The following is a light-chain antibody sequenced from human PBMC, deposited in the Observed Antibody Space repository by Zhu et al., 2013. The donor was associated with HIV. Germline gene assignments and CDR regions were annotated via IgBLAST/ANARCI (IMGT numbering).Light chain of an antibody. V-gene: IGKV3-15*01. CDR2: GAS. CDR3: QQYNNWPWT. J-gene: IGKJ1*01. Sequence: EIVMTQSPATLSVSPGERATLSCRASQSVSSNLPWYQQKLGQAPRLLIYGASTRATGIPARFSGSGSGTEFTLTISSLQSEDFAVYCCQQYNNWPWTFGQGTKVEIK. CDR1: QSVSSN.